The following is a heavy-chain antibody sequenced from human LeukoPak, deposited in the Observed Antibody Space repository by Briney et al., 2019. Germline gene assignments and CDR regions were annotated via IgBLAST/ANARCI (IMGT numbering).Heavy chain of an antibody. V-gene: IGHV3-30-3*01. CDR2: ISYDGSNK. Sequence: GGSLRLSCAASGISFSSHWMHWVRQAPGKGLEWVAVISYDGSNKYYADSVKGRFTISRDNSKNTLYLQMNSLRAEDTAVYYCARDRGELLSTHYYYYGMGVWGQGTTVTVSS. CDR1: GISFSSHW. J-gene: IGHJ6*02. CDR3: ARDRGELLSTHYYYYGMGV. D-gene: IGHD3-10*01.